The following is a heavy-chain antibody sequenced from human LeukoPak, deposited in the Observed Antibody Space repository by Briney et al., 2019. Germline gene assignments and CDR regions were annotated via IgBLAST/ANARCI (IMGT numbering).Heavy chain of an antibody. CDR1: GGTFSSYA. CDR2: IIPIFGTA. D-gene: IGHD1-7*01. Sequence: VQVSCKASGGTFSSYAISWVRQAPGQGLEWMGGIIPIFGTANYAQKFQGRVTITTDESTSTAYMELSSLRSEDTAVYYCARVAGTTQPFDIWGQGTMVTVSS. CDR3: ARVAGTTQPFDI. V-gene: IGHV1-69*13. J-gene: IGHJ3*02.